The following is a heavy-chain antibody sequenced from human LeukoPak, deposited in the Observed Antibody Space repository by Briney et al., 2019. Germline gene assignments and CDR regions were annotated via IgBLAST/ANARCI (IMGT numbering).Heavy chain of an antibody. V-gene: IGHV4-30-2*01. CDR1: GGSISSGGYY. D-gene: IGHD6-13*01. CDR2: IYHSGST. CDR3: ARGTLIAAAGD. Sequence: RPSQTLSLTCTVSGGSISSGGYYWSWIRQPPGKGLEWIGYIYHSGSTYYNPSLKSRVTISVDRSKNQFSLKLSSVTAADTAVYYCARGTLIAAAGDWGQGTLVTVSS. J-gene: IGHJ4*02.